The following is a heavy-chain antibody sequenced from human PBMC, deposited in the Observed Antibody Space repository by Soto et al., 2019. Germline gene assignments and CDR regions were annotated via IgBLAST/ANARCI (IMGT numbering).Heavy chain of an antibody. CDR2: IIPIFGTA. J-gene: IGHJ6*02. V-gene: IGHV1-69*01. CDR3: ARPYYYGSGSSNYYYYGMDV. D-gene: IGHD3-10*01. Sequence: QVQLVQSGAEVKKPGSSVKVSCKASGGTFSSYAISWVRQAPGQGLEWMGGIIPIFGTANYAQKFQGRVTMTADESTSTAYMELSSLRSEDTAVYYCARPYYYGSGSSNYYYYGMDVWGQGTTVTVSS. CDR1: GGTFSSYA.